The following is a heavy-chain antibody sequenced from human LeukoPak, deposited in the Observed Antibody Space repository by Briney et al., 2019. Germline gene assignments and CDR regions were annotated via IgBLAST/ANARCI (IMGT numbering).Heavy chain of an antibody. D-gene: IGHD2-15*01. V-gene: IGHV1-2*02. CDR3: ARDLVVAATPHYYYYYMDV. Sequence: ASVKVSCKTSGYMFTTYYPHWVRQAPGQGLEWMGWINPNSGGTNYAQKFQGRVTMTRDTSISTAYMELSRLRSDDTAVYYCARDLVVAATPHYYYYYMDVWGKGTTVTVSS. J-gene: IGHJ6*03. CDR2: INPNSGGT. CDR1: GYMFTTYY.